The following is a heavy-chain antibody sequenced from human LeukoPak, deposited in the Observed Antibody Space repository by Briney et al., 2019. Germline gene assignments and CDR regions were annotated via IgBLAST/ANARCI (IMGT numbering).Heavy chain of an antibody. CDR1: GYTFTINH. J-gene: IGHJ4*02. V-gene: IGHV1-46*01. Sequence: GASVKVSCKASGYTFTINHIHWVRQAPGQGLECMGVINPSGDSTTYAQNFQGRVTMTRDTSTSTVYMELHSLRSEDTAIYYCAKLATSDTGETYWGQGTLVTVSS. D-gene: IGHD3-16*01. CDR2: INPSGDST. CDR3: AKLATSDTGETY.